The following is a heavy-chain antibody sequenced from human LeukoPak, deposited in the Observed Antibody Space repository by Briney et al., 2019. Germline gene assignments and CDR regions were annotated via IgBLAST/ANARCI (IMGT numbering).Heavy chain of an antibody. CDR3: ARGPFLTIFGVGGGVDY. V-gene: IGHV1-2*02. Sequence: EASVKVSCKASGYTSTGYYMHWVRQAPGQGLEWMGWINPNSGGTNYAQKFQGRVTMTRDTSISTAYMELSRLRSDDTAVYYCARGPFLTIFGVGGGVDYWGQGTLVTVSS. D-gene: IGHD3-3*01. CDR1: GYTSTGYY. CDR2: INPNSGGT. J-gene: IGHJ4*02.